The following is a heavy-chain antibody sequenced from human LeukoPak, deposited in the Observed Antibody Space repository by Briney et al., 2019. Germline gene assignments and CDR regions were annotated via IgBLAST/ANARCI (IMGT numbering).Heavy chain of an antibody. CDR1: GFSFSNYA. CDR2: ISGSGGST. Sequence: GGSLRLSCVPSGFSFSNYAMSWVRQAPGKGLEWVSAISGSGGSTYYADSVKGRFTISRDNSKNTLYLQMNSLRAEDTAVYYCAKGSSGWYLDYWGQGTLVTVSS. V-gene: IGHV3-23*01. D-gene: IGHD6-19*01. J-gene: IGHJ4*02. CDR3: AKGSSGWYLDY.